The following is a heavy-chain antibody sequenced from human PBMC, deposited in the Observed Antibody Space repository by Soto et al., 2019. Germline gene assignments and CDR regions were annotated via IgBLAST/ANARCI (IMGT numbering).Heavy chain of an antibody. Sequence: SETLSLTCTVSGGSISSGGYYWSWIRQHPGKGLEWIGYIYYSGSTYYNPSLKSRVTISVDTSKNQFSLKLSSVTAADTAVYYCATAKLNWNDGGGFGREDWFDPWGQGTLVTVSS. CDR3: ATAKLNWNDGGGFGREDWFDP. J-gene: IGHJ5*02. D-gene: IGHD1-1*01. V-gene: IGHV4-31*03. CDR2: IYYSGST. CDR1: GGSISSGGYY.